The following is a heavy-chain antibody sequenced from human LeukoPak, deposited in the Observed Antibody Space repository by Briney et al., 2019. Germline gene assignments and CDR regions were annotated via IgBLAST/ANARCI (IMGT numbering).Heavy chain of an antibody. CDR1: GGTFSSYA. CDR3: ARDGTTVTPHYYMDV. V-gene: IGHV1-69*05. CDR2: IISIFGTA. D-gene: IGHD4-11*01. J-gene: IGHJ6*03. Sequence: SVKVSCKASGGTFSSYAISWVRQAPGQGLEWMGGIISIFGTANYAQKFQGRVTITTDESTSTAYMELCSLRSEDTAVYYCARDGTTVTPHYYMDVWGKGTTVTVSS.